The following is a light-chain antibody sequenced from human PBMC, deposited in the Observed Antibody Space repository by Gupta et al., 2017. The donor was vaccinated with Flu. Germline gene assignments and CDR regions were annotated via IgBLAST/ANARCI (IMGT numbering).Light chain of an antibody. CDR3: SSYTSGSTFYV. Sequence: QSALPQPASVSGSPGQSIPISCPGTSRDVGRSDSVSWYQQHPDKAPKLIIFDVTNRPSGVSSRFSCSKSGNTASLTISGLQAEDETDYYCSSYTSGSTFYVFGTGTKVTVL. V-gene: IGLV2-14*01. CDR2: DVT. CDR1: SRDVGRSDS. J-gene: IGLJ1*01.